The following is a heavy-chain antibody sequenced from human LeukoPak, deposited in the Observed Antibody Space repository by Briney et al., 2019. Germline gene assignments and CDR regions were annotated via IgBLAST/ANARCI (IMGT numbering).Heavy chain of an antibody. CDR3: ARVGTYGSGSYLSWLDY. D-gene: IGHD3-10*01. CDR1: GGSISSYY. CDR2: IYYSGST. J-gene: IGHJ4*02. V-gene: IGHV4-59*01. Sequence: SETLSLTCTVSGGSISSYYWSWIRQPPGKGLEWIGYIYYSGSTNYNPSLKSRVTISVDTSKNQFSLKLCSVTAADTAVYYCARVGTYGSGSYLSWLDYWGQGTLVTVS.